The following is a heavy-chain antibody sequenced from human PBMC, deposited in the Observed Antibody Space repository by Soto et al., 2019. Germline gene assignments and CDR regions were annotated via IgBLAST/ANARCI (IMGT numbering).Heavy chain of an antibody. J-gene: IGHJ6*02. CDR2: IYHSGST. Sequence: SLTCAVSGGSISSGGYSWSWIRQPPGKGLEWIGYIYHSGSTYYNPSLKSRVTISVDRSKNQFSLKLSSVTAADTAVYYCASSMYYYDSSGYFSYGMDVWGQGTTVTVSS. D-gene: IGHD3-22*01. CDR3: ASSMYYYDSSGYFSYGMDV. V-gene: IGHV4-30-2*01. CDR1: GGSISSGGYS.